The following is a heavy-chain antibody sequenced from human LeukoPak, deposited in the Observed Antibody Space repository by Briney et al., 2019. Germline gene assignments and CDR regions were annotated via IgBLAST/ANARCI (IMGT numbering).Heavy chain of an antibody. J-gene: IGHJ4*02. CDR2: IRSKANSYAT. V-gene: IGHV3-73*01. CDR1: GFTFSGSA. Sequence: PGGSLRLPCAASGFTFSGSAMHWVRQASGKGLEWVGRIRSKANSYATAYAASVKGRFTISRDDSKNTAYLQMNSLKTEDTAVYYCMGYSYGYEFDYWGQGTLVTVSS. CDR3: MGYSYGYEFDY. D-gene: IGHD5-18*01.